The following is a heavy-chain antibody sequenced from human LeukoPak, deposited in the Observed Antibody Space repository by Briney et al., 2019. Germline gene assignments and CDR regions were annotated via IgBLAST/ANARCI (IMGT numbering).Heavy chain of an antibody. J-gene: IGHJ3*02. CDR1: GSTVSNNW. D-gene: IGHD3-22*01. V-gene: IGHV3-7*01. CDR2: ITQEARNT. Sequence: PGGSLTLSRAAAGSTVSNNWMSWVRQPPGNGLEWVAKITQEARNTSYVDSVKGRYTISRDNAKNSLYLQMSSLRAEDTGLYYCATFSSGNYPKEPFDIWGQGTMVSVSS. CDR3: ATFSSGNYPKEPFDI.